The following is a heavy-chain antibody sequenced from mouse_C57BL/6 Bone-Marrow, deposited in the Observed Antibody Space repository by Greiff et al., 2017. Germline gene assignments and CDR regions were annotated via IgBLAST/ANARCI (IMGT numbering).Heavy chain of an antibody. CDR1: GYSFTDYN. V-gene: IGHV1-39*01. J-gene: IGHJ4*01. CDR2: INPNYGTT. CDR3: ARSGDYYSSFYAMDY. D-gene: IGHD1-1*01. Sequence: VQLQQSGPELVKPGASVKISCKASGYSFTDYNMNWVKQSNGKRLEWIGVINPNYGTTSYNEKFQGKATLTVDQSSSTASMPLNSLTSEASEVYDCARSGDYYSSFYAMDYWGQGTSVTVSS.